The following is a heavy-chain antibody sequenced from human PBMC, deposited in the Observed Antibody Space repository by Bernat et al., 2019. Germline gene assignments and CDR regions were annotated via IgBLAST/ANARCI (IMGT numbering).Heavy chain of an antibody. J-gene: IGHJ6*02. Sequence: QVQLVQSGAEVKKPGASVKVSCKASGYTFTGYYMHWVRQAPGQGLEWMGWINPNSGGTNYAQKFQDRVTMTRDTSISTAYMGLSRLRSDDTAVYYCARDPELRYSIPYYYYYYGMDVWGQGTTVTVSS. V-gene: IGHV1-2*02. CDR1: GYTFTGYY. CDR3: ARDPELRYSIPYYYYYYGMDV. D-gene: IGHD3-9*01. CDR2: INPNSGGT.